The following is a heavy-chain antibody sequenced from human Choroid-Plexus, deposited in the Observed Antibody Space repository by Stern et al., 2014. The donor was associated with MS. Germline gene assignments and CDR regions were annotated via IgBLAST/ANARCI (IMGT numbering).Heavy chain of an antibody. D-gene: IGHD2-2*01. CDR1: GGTFNTYS. Sequence: QVQLVQSGAEVGKPGTSVQLSCETSGGTFNTYSISWVRQAPGQGLEWMGGVLPIFRATNYAQRFRDRVTITADESANTVYMELSSLTPEDTAVYYCARGIPARPGSHDALDIWGQGTVITVSS. CDR2: VLPIFRAT. V-gene: IGHV1-69*01. CDR3: ARGIPARPGSHDALDI. J-gene: IGHJ3*02.